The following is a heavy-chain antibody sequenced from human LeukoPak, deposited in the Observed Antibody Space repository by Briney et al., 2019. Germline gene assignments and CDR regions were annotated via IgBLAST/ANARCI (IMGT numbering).Heavy chain of an antibody. CDR3: ARENLWGSLDY. Sequence: GGSLRLSCAASGFTFSSYSMIWVRQAPGKGLEWVSSITSSSSYIYYADSVKGRFTISRDNAKNSLDLQMNSLRAEDTAVYYCARENLWGSLDYWGQGTLVTVSS. D-gene: IGHD7-27*01. CDR2: ITSSSSYI. J-gene: IGHJ4*02. V-gene: IGHV3-21*01. CDR1: GFTFSSYS.